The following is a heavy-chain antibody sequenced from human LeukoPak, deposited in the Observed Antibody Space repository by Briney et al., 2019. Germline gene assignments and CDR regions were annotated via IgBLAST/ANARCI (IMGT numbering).Heavy chain of an antibody. D-gene: IGHD2-2*01. V-gene: IGHV4-39*01. J-gene: IGHJ4*02. Sequence: KPSETLSLTCSVSGGSIGSGRYYRPWIRQPPGKGMEWIGRIYNTWSTSYNPSLKSRVTMSVDTSKNQLSLRLSAVTAADTAVYYCARNITSVIPAGYFDYWGQGTLVTVSS. CDR3: ARNITSVIPAGYFDY. CDR1: GGSIGSGRYY. CDR2: IYNTWST.